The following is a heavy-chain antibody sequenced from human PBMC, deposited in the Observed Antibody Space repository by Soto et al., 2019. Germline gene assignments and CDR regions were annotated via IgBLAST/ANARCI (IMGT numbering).Heavy chain of an antibody. V-gene: IGHV3-30-3*01. CDR3: ARDAPGGNHYGMDV. D-gene: IGHD3-16*01. CDR2: ISYDGSNK. Sequence: QVQLVESGGGVVQPGRSLRLSCAASGFTFSSYAMHWVRQAPGKGLEWVAVISYDGSNKYYADSVKGRFTISRDNSKNTLYLQMNSLRAEDTAVYYCARDAPGGNHYGMDVWGQGTTVTVSS. J-gene: IGHJ6*02. CDR1: GFTFSSYA.